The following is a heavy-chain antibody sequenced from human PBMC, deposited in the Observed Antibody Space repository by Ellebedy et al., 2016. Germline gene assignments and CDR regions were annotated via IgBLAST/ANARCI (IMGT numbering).Heavy chain of an antibody. CDR2: IHHSGGT. D-gene: IGHD6-13*01. V-gene: IGHV4-34*01. CDR3: ARGGGIAAKFDY. J-gene: IGHJ4*02. Sequence: SETLSLTCTVSGGSISSYYWSWIRQSPGKGLEWIGEIHHSGGTNFNPSLKSRVGLSVDTSKKQFSLKLSSVTAADTAVYYCARGGGIAAKFDYWGQGTLVTVSS. CDR1: GGSISSYY.